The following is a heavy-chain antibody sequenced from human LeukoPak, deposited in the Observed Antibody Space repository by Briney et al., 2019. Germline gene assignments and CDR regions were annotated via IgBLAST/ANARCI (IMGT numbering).Heavy chain of an antibody. V-gene: IGHV5-10-1*01. J-gene: IGHJ4*02. CDR2: IDPSDSHA. Sequence: GESLRISCKGSGYSFSSYWITWVRQMPGKGLEWMGRIDPSDSHASYSPSLQGHVTISADKSINTAYLQWSSLKASDTAMYYCARHDCSGGSCPLAYWGQGTLVTVPS. D-gene: IGHD2-15*01. CDR3: ARHDCSGGSCPLAY. CDR1: GYSFSSYW.